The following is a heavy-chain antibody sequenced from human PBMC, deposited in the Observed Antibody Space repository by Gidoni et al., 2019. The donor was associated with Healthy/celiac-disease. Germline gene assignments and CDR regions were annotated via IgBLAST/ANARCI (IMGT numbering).Heavy chain of an antibody. CDR2: IYYSGST. D-gene: IGHD7-27*01. Sequence: QVQLQESGPGLVKPSETLSLTCTVSGGSISSYYWSWIRQPPGKGLEWIGYIYYSGSTNYNPSLKSRVTISVDTSKNQFSLKLSSVTAADTAVYYCARDPLGIEAFDIWGQGTMVTVSS. CDR1: GGSISSYY. CDR3: ARDPLGIEAFDI. J-gene: IGHJ3*02. V-gene: IGHV4-59*01.